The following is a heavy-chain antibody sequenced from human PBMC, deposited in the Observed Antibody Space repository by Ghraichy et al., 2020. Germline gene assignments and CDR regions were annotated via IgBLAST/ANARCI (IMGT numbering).Heavy chain of an antibody. CDR2: ISSSSSYI. CDR1: GFTFSSYS. J-gene: IGHJ4*02. D-gene: IGHD5-24*01. V-gene: IGHV3-21*01. CDR3: ASRHGSLPLEYYFDY. Sequence: GGSLRLSCAASGFTFSSYSMNWVRQAPGKGLEWVSSISSSSSYIYYADSVKGRFTISRDNAKNSLYLQMNSLRAEDTAVYYCASRHGSLPLEYYFDYWGQGTLVTVSS.